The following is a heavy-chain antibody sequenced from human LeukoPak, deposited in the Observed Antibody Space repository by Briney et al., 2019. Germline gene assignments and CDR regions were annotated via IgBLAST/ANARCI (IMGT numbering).Heavy chain of an antibody. CDR2: ISSSGSTI. CDR1: GFTFSDYY. Sequence: GGSLRLSCAASGFTFSDYYMSWIRQAPGKGLEWVSYISSSGSTIYYADSVKGRFTISRDNAKNTLYLQMNSLRAEDTAVYYCARDLRTVTTAFDIWGQGTMVTVSS. D-gene: IGHD4-11*01. J-gene: IGHJ3*02. CDR3: ARDLRTVTTAFDI. V-gene: IGHV3-11*04.